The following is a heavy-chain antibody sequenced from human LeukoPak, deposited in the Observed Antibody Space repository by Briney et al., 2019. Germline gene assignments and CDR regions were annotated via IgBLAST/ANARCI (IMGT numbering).Heavy chain of an antibody. Sequence: ASVKVSCKASGYTFTSYDINWVRQATGQGLEWMGWMNPNSGNTGYAQKFQGRVTITRNTSISTAYMELSSLRSEDTAVYYCARPRIAAAGPYFDYWGQGTLVTVSS. J-gene: IGHJ4*02. CDR1: GYTFTSYD. CDR3: ARPRIAAAGPYFDY. V-gene: IGHV1-8*03. D-gene: IGHD6-13*01. CDR2: MNPNSGNT.